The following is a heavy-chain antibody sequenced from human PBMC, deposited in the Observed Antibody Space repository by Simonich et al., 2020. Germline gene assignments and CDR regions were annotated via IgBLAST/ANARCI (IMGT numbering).Heavy chain of an antibody. CDR2: IYHSGST. J-gene: IGHJ4*02. CDR1: GYSISSGYY. V-gene: IGHV4-38-2*01. Sequence: QVQLQESGPGLVKPSETLSLTCAVSGYSISSGYYWGWIRQPPGKGLGWIGSIYHSGSTNYNPSRKSRVTISVDTSKNQFSLKLSSVTAADTAVYYCARGLTGDYWGQGTLVTVSS. D-gene: IGHD7-27*01. CDR3: ARGLTGDY.